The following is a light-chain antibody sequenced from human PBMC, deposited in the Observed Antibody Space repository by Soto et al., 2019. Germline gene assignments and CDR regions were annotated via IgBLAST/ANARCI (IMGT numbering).Light chain of an antibody. CDR2: GAS. Sequence: DIVLTQSPCPLSLSPGESATLSCRXSQSVSSSYLAWYQQKPGPAPRLLIYGASSRATGIPDRFSGSGSGTDFTLTISRLEPEDFAVYYCQQYGSSPPAWTFGQGTKVDIK. CDR1: QSVSSSY. CDR3: QQYGSSPPAWT. J-gene: IGKJ1*01. V-gene: IGKV3-20*01.